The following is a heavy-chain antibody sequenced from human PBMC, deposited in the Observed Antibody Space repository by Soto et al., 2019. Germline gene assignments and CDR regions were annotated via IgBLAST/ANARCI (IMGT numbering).Heavy chain of an antibody. CDR1: GYTFTGYD. Sequence: ASVKVSCKASGYTFTGYDIHWVLQAPGQGLEWVGEISPKSGGTRYAQKFQGRVTMTKDTSINTVYMELSNLSPDDTAVYYCGRGRSGELVVFYWGQGTLVTVSS. CDR3: GRGRSGELVVFY. CDR2: ISPKSGGT. V-gene: IGHV1-2*02. D-gene: IGHD1-7*01. J-gene: IGHJ4*02.